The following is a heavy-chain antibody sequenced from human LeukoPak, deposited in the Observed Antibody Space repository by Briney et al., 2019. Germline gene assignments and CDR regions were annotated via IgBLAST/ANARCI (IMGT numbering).Heavy chain of an antibody. CDR1: GFTFSSYG. J-gene: IGHJ4*02. V-gene: IGHV3-30*02. Sequence: GGSLRLSCAASGFTFSSYGMHWVRQAPGKGLEWVAVIWYDGSNKYYADSVKGRFTISRDNSKNTLYLQMNSLRAEDTAVYYCAKDRGRTGATGGFDYWGQGTLVTVSS. CDR2: IWYDGSNK. CDR3: AKDRGRTGATGGFDY. D-gene: IGHD1-7*01.